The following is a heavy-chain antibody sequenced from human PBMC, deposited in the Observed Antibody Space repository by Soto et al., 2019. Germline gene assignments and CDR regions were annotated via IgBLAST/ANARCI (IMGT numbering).Heavy chain of an antibody. D-gene: IGHD6-25*01. V-gene: IGHV3-9*01. CDR1: GFTFDDYA. J-gene: IGHJ4*02. CDR2: ISWNTGTI. CDR3: VKGGGYYSPFDY. Sequence: PEGSLRLSCAACGFTFDDYAMHWVRPAPGKGREWVSSISWNTGTIGNADSVKGRFTISRDNIKNSLYLQMNSLRVEDTALYYCVKGGGYYSPFDYWGLGTLVAVSS.